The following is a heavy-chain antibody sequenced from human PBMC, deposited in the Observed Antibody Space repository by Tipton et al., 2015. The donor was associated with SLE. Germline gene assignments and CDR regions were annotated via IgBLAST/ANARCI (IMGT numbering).Heavy chain of an antibody. CDR2: IWYDGSNK. CDR3: ARNLGSYYGMDV. V-gene: IGHV3-33*01. Sequence: RLSCAASGFTFSSYGMHWVRQAPGKGLEWVAVIWYDGSNKYYADSVKGRFTISRDNSKNTLYLQMNSLRAEDTAVYYCARNLGSYYGMDVWGQGTTVTVSS. J-gene: IGHJ6*02. CDR1: GFTFSSYG. D-gene: IGHD3-16*01.